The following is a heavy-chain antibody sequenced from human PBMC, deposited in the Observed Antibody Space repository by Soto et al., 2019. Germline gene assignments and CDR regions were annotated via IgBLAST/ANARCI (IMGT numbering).Heavy chain of an antibody. D-gene: IGHD5-18*01. CDR3: VCAIQLWPDYYYYGMDV. CDR1: GVTFSSYS. Sequence: GALVKVSCKASGVTFSSYSISWVRQAPGQGLEWMGGIIPIFGTANYAQKFQGRVTITADESTSTAYMELSSLRSEDTAVYYCVCAIQLWPDYYYYGMDVWGQGTTVTVSS. J-gene: IGHJ6*02. V-gene: IGHV1-69*13. CDR2: IIPIFGTA.